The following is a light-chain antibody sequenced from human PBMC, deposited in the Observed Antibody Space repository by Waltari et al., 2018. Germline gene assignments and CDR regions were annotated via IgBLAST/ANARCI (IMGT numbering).Light chain of an antibody. J-gene: IGKJ4*01. CDR2: WAS. CDR3: QQHYSTPLT. V-gene: IGKV4-1*01. CDR1: QSVLYSSNNKNY. Sequence: DIVMTQSPDSLAVSLGERATINCKSSQSVLYSSNNKNYLAWYQAKPGQPPKLLLSWASTREYGVPDRFSGSGSGTDSTLTISSLQAEDVAVYYCQQHYSTPLTFGGGTKVEIK.